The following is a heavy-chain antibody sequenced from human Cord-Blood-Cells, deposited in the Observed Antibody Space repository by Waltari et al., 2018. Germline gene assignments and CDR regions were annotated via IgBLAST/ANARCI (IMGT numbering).Heavy chain of an antibody. D-gene: IGHD4-17*01. J-gene: IGHJ3*02. CDR2: INPNSGGT. CDR3: ARFERHGDYDAFDI. V-gene: IGHV1-2*02. CDR1: GYTFTGIY. Sequence: QVQLVQAGTEVKTPGASVTVSCKASGYTFTGIYIHWVRPAPGQGLEWMGWINPNSGGTNYAQKFQGRITMTRDTSISTAYMELSRLRSDDTAVYYCARFERHGDYDAFDIWGQGTMVTVSS.